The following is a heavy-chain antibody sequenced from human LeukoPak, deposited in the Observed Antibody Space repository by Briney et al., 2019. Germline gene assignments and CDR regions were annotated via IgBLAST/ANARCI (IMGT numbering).Heavy chain of an antibody. Sequence: ASVKVSCKASGYTFTSHAMNWVRQAPGQGLEWMGWINTNTGNPTYAQGFTGRFVFSLDTSVSTTYLQISSLKAEDTAVYYCASGPSYSGSNEYFDYWGQGTLVTVSS. CDR3: ASGPSYSGSNEYFDY. CDR1: GYTFTSHA. J-gene: IGHJ4*02. CDR2: INTNTGNP. D-gene: IGHD1-26*01. V-gene: IGHV7-4-1*02.